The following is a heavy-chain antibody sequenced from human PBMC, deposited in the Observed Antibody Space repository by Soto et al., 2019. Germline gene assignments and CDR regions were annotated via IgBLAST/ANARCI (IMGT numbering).Heavy chain of an antibody. J-gene: IGHJ4*02. CDR2: IYTSGST. CDR3: ARGSPRGGDYAHFDY. CDR1: GGSISSYY. Sequence: PSETLSLTSTVSGGSISSYYWSWIRQPAGKGLEWIGRIYTSGSTNYNPSLKSRVTMSVDTSKNQFSLKLSSVTAADTAVYYCARGSPRGGDYAHFDYWGQGTLVTVSS. D-gene: IGHD4-17*01. V-gene: IGHV4-4*07.